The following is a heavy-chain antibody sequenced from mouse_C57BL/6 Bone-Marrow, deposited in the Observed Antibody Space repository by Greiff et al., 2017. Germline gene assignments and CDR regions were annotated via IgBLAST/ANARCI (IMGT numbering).Heavy chain of an antibody. Sequence: QVQLKESGPGLVAPSQSLSIPCTVSGFSLTSYGVDWVRQSPGKGLEWLGVIWGVGSTNYNSALKSRLSISKYNSKSQVFLKMNSLQTDDTAMYYCASDLGRGFAYWGQGTLVTVSA. CDR1: GFSLTSYG. D-gene: IGHD4-1*01. J-gene: IGHJ3*01. CDR3: ASDLGRGFAY. CDR2: IWGVGST. V-gene: IGHV2-6*01.